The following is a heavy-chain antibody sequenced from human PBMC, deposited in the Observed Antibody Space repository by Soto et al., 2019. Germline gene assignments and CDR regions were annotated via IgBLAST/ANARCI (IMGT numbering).Heavy chain of an antibody. J-gene: IGHJ6*02. D-gene: IGHD3-9*01. CDR2: INPSGGST. CDR3: ARDSLRYFDYYYYGMDV. CDR1: GYTFTSYY. Sequence: ASVKVSCKASGYTFTSYYMHWVRQAPGQGLEWMGIINPSGGSTSYAQKFQGRVTMTRDTSTSTVYMELSSLRSEDTAVYYCARDSLRYFDYYYYGMDVWGQGTTVTVSS. V-gene: IGHV1-46*01.